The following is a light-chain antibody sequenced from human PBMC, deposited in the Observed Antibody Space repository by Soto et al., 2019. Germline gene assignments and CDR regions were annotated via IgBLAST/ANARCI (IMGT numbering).Light chain of an antibody. V-gene: IGKV1-5*01. CDR1: QTISSR. CDR2: DAS. Sequence: DIQMTQSPSTLSASVGDRVAITCRASQTISSRLAWHQQKPGKAPKVLISDASSLKSGVPSRFSGSGSGTEFTLTISSLQPDDFATYYCQQYNSYPWTFGQGTKVDIK. CDR3: QQYNSYPWT. J-gene: IGKJ1*01.